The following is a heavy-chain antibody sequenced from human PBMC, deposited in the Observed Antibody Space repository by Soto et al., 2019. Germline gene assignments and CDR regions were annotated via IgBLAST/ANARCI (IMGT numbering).Heavy chain of an antibody. Sequence: QVQLVQSGAEVKKPGSSVKVSCKASGGTFSSYAISWVRQAPGQGLEWMGGIIPIFDTTNYAQKFQGRVTSPAGVSTSTAYRELSSLRSEDTAVYYCARGGVTGDYYYHGVDVWGQGTTVSVSS. CDR2: IIPIFDTT. J-gene: IGHJ6*02. CDR1: GGTFSSYA. CDR3: ARGGVTGDYYYHGVDV. D-gene: IGHD3-16*01. V-gene: IGHV1-69*12.